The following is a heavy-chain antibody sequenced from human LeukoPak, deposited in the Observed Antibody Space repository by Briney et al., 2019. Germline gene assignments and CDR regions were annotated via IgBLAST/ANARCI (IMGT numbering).Heavy chain of an antibody. V-gene: IGHV3-48*01. CDR2: ISTSSGTI. Sequence: PGGSLRLSCAASGFNFNTFNMNWVRQAPGKGLEWISYISTSSGTISYADSVKGRFTISRDNAKNSLYLQMNSLRAEDTAVYYCARDRADIVVALYYWGQGTLVTVSS. J-gene: IGHJ4*02. CDR1: GFNFNTFN. D-gene: IGHD2-15*01. CDR3: ARDRADIVVALYY.